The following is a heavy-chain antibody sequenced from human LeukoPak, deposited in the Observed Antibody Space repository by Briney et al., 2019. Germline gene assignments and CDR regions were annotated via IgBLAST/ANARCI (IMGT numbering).Heavy chain of an antibody. CDR3: ARDGSGTYYYYMDV. J-gene: IGHJ6*03. D-gene: IGHD3-10*01. Sequence: PSETLSLTCTVSGGSISSYYWSWIRQPAGKGLEWIGRIYTSGSTNYSPSLKSRVTMSVDTSKNQFSLKLSSVTAADTAVYYCARDGSGTYYYYMDVWGKGTTVTVSS. V-gene: IGHV4-4*07. CDR1: GGSISSYY. CDR2: IYTSGST.